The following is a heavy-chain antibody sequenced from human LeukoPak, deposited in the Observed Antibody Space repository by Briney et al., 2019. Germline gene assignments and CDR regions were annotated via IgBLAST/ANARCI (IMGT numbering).Heavy chain of an antibody. CDR2: ISYDGSNE. CDR3: AKGYFSGYYTTYYFDY. J-gene: IGHJ4*02. D-gene: IGHD3-22*01. V-gene: IGHV3-30*18. CDR1: GFTFSSYG. Sequence: PGRSLRLSCAASGFTFSSYGMHWVRQAPGKGLEWVAVISYDGSNEYYADSVKGRSTISRDNSKNTLYLQMNSLRAENTAVYYCAKGYFSGYYTTYYFDYWGQGTLVTVSS.